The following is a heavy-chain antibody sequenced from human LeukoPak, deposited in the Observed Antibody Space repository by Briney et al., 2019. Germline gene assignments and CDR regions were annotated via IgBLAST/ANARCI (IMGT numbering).Heavy chain of an antibody. D-gene: IGHD2-2*01. Sequence: PGGSLRLSCAASGFAFSSYAMSWVRQAPGKGLEWVSAISGSGGSTYYADSVKGRFTISRDNSKNTLYLQMNSLRAEDTAVYYCAKDIARDIVVVPAAVAIDYWGQGTLVTVSS. V-gene: IGHV3-23*01. CDR2: ISGSGGST. J-gene: IGHJ4*02. CDR3: AKDIARDIVVVPAAVAIDY. CDR1: GFAFSSYA.